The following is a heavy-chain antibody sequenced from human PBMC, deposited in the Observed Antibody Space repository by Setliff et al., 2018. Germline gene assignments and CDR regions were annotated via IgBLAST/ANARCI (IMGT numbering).Heavy chain of an antibody. CDR3: ARDVYLYDSSGYYYEMAQWYFDL. V-gene: IGHV4-61*09. CDR2: IYTSGST. CDR1: GGSISSGSFY. J-gene: IGHJ2*01. Sequence: SETLSLTCTVSGGSISSGSFYWSWIRQPAGKGLEWIGHIYTSGSTNYNPSLKTRVTISVDTSKNQFSLKLSSVTAADTAVYYCARDVYLYDSSGYYYEMAQWYFDLWGRGTLVTVSS. D-gene: IGHD3-22*01.